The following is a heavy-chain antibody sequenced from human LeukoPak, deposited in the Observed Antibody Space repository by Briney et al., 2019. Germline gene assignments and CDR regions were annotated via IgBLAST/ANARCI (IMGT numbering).Heavy chain of an antibody. CDR3: AKKGVEQWAYFDY. V-gene: IGHV3-23*01. CDR2: ISGSGGST. J-gene: IGHJ4*02. Sequence: GGSLRLSCAASGFTFSSYAMSWVRQAPGKGLEWVSAISGSGGSTYYADSVKGRFTISRDDSKNTLYLQMNSLRAEDTAVYYCAKKGVEQWAYFDYWGQGTLVTVSS. CDR1: GFTFSSYA. D-gene: IGHD6-19*01.